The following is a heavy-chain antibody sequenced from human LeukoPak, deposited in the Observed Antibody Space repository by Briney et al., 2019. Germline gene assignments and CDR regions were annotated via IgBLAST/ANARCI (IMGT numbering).Heavy chain of an antibody. Sequence: GGSLRLSCAASGFTFDDYAMHWVRQAPGKGLEWVSGISWNSGSIGYADSVKGRFTISRDNAKNSLYLQMNSLRAEDTALYYCAKDQGALDYWGQGTLVTVSS. J-gene: IGHJ4*02. CDR1: GFTFDDYA. CDR3: AKDQGALDY. D-gene: IGHD3-16*01. CDR2: ISWNSGSI. V-gene: IGHV3-9*01.